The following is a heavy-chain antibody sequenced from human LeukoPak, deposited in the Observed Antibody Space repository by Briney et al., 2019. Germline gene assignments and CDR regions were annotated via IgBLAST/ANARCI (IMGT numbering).Heavy chain of an antibody. D-gene: IGHD1-14*01. J-gene: IGHJ4*02. V-gene: IGHV3-7*05. CDR3: ARVADRGGDCDY. Sequence: GGSPRLSCAASRFTFNTYWMAWVRHPPGEGLEWLANIKQDRSEKYNVDSVRGRFTTSTANTTNTMYLEMNSLRTDDTAAYYYARVADRGGDCDYWGQGALVTVSS. CDR2: IKQDRSEK. CDR1: RFTFNTYW.